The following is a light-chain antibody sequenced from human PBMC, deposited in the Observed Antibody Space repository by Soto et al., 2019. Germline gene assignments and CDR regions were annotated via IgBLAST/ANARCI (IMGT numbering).Light chain of an antibody. CDR3: SSYTTRSSYV. CDR2: EVS. CDR1: SNDVGGYNY. V-gene: IGLV2-14*01. J-gene: IGLJ1*01. Sequence: QSALTQPASVSGSPGQSITISCTGSSNDVGGYNYVSWCQQHPGKAPKLILYEVSNRPSGVSHRFSGSKSANTASLTISGLQTEDEADYYCSSYTTRSSYVFGTGTKVTVL.